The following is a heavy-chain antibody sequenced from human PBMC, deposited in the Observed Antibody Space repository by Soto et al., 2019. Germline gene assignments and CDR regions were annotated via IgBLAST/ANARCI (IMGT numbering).Heavy chain of an antibody. Sequence: GASVKVSFKASRCTFSSYAMSGVRQAPGQGLGWMGGLTPIFGTANYAQKFQGRVTITADESTRTAYMELSSLRSEDTAVYYCARGSGAWQQLVPFDPWGQGTLVTVSS. CDR2: LTPIFGTA. CDR1: RCTFSSYA. CDR3: ARGSGAWQQLVPFDP. D-gene: IGHD6-13*01. J-gene: IGHJ5*02. V-gene: IGHV1-69*13.